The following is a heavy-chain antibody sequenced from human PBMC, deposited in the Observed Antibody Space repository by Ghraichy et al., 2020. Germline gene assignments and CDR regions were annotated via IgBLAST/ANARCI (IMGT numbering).Heavy chain of an antibody. CDR2: IYPGDSDT. J-gene: IGHJ3*02. Sequence: GESLNISCKGSGYSFTSYWIGWVRQMPGKGLEWMGIIYPGDSDTRYSPSFQGQVTISADKSISTAYLQWSSLKASDTAMYYCASRDYGASGSGPAFDIWGQGTMVTVSS. CDR1: GYSFTSYW. V-gene: IGHV5-51*01. CDR3: ASRDYGASGSGPAFDI. D-gene: IGHD4-17*01.